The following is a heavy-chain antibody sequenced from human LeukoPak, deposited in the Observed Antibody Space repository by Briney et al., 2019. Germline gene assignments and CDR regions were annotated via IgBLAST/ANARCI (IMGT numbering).Heavy chain of an antibody. CDR3: AKDGGDILTGYTYYFDY. CDR2: ISWNSGSI. CDR1: GFTFDDCA. V-gene: IGHV3-9*01. Sequence: QPGRSLRLSCAASGFTFDDCAMHWVRQAPGRGLEWVSGISWNSGSIGYADSVKGRFTISRDNAKNSLYLQMNSLRAEDTALYYCAKDGGDILTGYTYYFDYWGQGTLVTVSS. J-gene: IGHJ4*02. D-gene: IGHD3-9*01.